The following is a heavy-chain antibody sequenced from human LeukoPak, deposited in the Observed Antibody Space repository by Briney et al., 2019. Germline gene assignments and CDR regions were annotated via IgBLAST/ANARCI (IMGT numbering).Heavy chain of an antibody. CDR1: GDSVSNNIAT. D-gene: IGHD3-10*01. J-gene: IGHJ4*02. V-gene: IGHV6-1*01. CDR3: VRDNDDYYWALDF. CDR2: TYYSSRWGN. Sequence: SQTLSLTCAISGDSVSNNIATWNWVRQSPSRGLEWLGRTYYSSRWGNDYAISVKSRITINPDTSRNQFSLQLNSVTPEDTAVYYCVRDNDDYYWALDFWGQGTPVTVSS.